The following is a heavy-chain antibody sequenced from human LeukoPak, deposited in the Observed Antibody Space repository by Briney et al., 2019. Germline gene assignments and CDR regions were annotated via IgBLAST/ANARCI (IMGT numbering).Heavy chain of an antibody. D-gene: IGHD6-13*01. J-gene: IGHJ4*02. Sequence: SETLSLTCSVSIDSISTSSYYWSWLRQPPGKGLEWIASFYYGKDPYYNPSLKSQVSISVDTSKNQFSLKLTSVTAADTAVYYCARPKYSSSWYFDSWGQGTLVTVSS. CDR2: FYYGKDP. CDR3: ARPKYSSSWYFDS. CDR1: IDSISTSSYY. V-gene: IGHV4-39*01.